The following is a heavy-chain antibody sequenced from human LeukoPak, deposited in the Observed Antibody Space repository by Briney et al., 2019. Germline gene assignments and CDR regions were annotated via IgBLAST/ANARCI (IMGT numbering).Heavy chain of an antibody. D-gene: IGHD1-1*01. CDR3: ARASNWNDADFEY. CDR2: ISSSGSTI. Sequence: GGSLRLSCAASGFTFSSYEMNWVRQAPGKGLEGVSYISSSGSTIYYADSVKGRFTISRDNAKNSLYLQMNSLRAEDTAVYYCARASNWNDADFEYWGQGTLVTVSS. CDR1: GFTFSSYE. J-gene: IGHJ4*02. V-gene: IGHV3-48*03.